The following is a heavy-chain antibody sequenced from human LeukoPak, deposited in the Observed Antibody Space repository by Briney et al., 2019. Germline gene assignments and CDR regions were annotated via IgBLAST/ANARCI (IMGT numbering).Heavy chain of an antibody. CDR2: LSSDSTYI. V-gene: IGHV3-21*01. CDR1: GFIFSSYS. Sequence: GGSLRLSCAASGFIFSSYSMNWVRQAPGKGLEWVSSLSSDSTYIYHADSVKGRFTISRDNAKNSLYLQMNSLRAEDTALYYCARGASGQFDYWGHGTLVTVSS. J-gene: IGHJ4*01. D-gene: IGHD6-6*01. CDR3: ARGASGQFDY.